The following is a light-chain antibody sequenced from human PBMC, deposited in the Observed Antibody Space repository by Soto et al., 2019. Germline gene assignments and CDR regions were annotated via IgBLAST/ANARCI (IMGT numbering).Light chain of an antibody. CDR3: SSYTSSSTFYV. Sequence: QSALTQPASVSGSPGQSITISCTGTSSDVGGYNYVSWYQQHPGKAPKLMIYEVSNRPSGVSNRFSGSKSGNTASLTISGLQAEDEADYSCSSYTSSSTFYVFGTGTKVTVL. CDR2: EVS. V-gene: IGLV2-14*01. J-gene: IGLJ1*01. CDR1: SSDVGGYNY.